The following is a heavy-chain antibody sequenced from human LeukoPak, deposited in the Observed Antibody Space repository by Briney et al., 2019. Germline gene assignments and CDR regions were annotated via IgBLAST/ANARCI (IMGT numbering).Heavy chain of an antibody. CDR3: AGCSGGSCSYYYYYMDV. Sequence: PSGTLSLTCAVSGGSISSSNWWSWARQPPGKGLEWIGEIYHSGSTNYNPSLKSRVTISVDKPKNQFSLKLSSVTAADTAVYYCAGCSGGSCSYYYYYMDVWGKGTTVTVSS. CDR1: GGSISSSNW. J-gene: IGHJ6*03. D-gene: IGHD2-15*01. V-gene: IGHV4-4*02. CDR2: IYHSGST.